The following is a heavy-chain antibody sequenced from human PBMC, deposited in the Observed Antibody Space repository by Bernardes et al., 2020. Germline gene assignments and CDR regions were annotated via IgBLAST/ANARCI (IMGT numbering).Heavy chain of an antibody. J-gene: IGHJ4*02. D-gene: IGHD6-13*01. CDR1: GFTFSSYA. V-gene: IGHV3-23*01. Sequence: SLRLSCAASGFTFSSYAMSWVRQAPGKGLEWVSAITSGGGSTYYADSVKGRFTISRDNSKNTLYLQLTSLRAEDTAVYYCAKGTAAVGVFDYWGQGALVTVSS. CDR3: AKGTAAVGVFDY. CDR2: ITSGGGST.